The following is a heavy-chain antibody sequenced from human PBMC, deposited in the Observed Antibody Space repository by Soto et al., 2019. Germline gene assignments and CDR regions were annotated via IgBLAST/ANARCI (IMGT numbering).Heavy chain of an antibody. J-gene: IGHJ4*02. CDR2: IYKSGSTT. CDR1: GDSIRSNY. CDR3: ARAVSGTGPDY. D-gene: IGHD6-19*01. Sequence: QVQLQESGPGLVKPSETLSLTCTVSGDSIRSNYWSWIRQPPGKGLEWIGYIYKSGSTTTYNPSLKSRVTISQDTSKNQFSLEGRSVSAADTAVYFCARAVSGTGPDYWGQGIRVTVSS. V-gene: IGHV4-59*01.